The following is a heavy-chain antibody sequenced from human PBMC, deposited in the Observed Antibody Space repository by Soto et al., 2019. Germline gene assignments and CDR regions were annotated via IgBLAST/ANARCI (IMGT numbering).Heavy chain of an antibody. J-gene: IGHJ5*02. D-gene: IGHD6-13*01. CDR2: TSAYNGNT. CDR1: GYTFTSYG. CDR3: ARTLRDSSSRKNWFDP. V-gene: IGHV1-18*01. Sequence: QVQLVQSGAEVKKPGASVKVSCKASGYTFTSYGISWVRQAPGQGLEWMGWTSAYNGNTNYAQKLQGRVTMPTDTSTSTAYMELRSLRSDDTAVYYCARTLRDSSSRKNWFDPWGQGTLVTVSS.